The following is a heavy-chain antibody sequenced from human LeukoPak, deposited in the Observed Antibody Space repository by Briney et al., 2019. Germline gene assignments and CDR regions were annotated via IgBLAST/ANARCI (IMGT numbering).Heavy chain of an antibody. V-gene: IGHV3-30-3*01. CDR1: GFTFSSYW. CDR3: ARGLKGIDY. CDR2: ISYDGSNK. D-gene: IGHD3-10*01. J-gene: IGHJ4*02. Sequence: GGSLRLSCAASGFTFSSYWMSWVRQAPGKGLEWVAVISYDGSNKYYADSVKGRFTISRDNSKNTLYLQMNSLRAEDTAVYYCARGLKGIDYWGQGTLVTVSS.